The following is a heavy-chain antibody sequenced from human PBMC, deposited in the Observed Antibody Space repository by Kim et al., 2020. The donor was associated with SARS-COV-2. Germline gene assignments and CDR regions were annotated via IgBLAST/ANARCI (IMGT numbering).Heavy chain of an antibody. V-gene: IGHV3-49*03. Sequence: GGSLRLSCTASGFTFGDYAMSWFRQAPGKGLEWVGFIRSKAYGGTTEYAASVKGRFTISRDDSKSIAYLQMNSLKTEDTAVYYCTRGLSPMVRGVPLYYYYGMDVWGQGTTVTVSS. CDR3: TRGLSPMVRGVPLYYYYGMDV. D-gene: IGHD3-10*01. J-gene: IGHJ6*02. CDR2: IRSKAYGGTT. CDR1: GFTFGDYA.